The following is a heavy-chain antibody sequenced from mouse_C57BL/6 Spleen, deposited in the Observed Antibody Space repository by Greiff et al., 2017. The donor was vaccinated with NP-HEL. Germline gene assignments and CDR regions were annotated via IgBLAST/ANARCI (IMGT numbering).Heavy chain of an antibody. Sequence: EVKLMESGGGLVQPGGSLKLSCAASGFTFSDYGMAWVRQAPRKGPEWVAFISNLAYSIYYADTVTGRFTISRENAKNTLYLEMSSLRSEDTAMYYCARQDGSEAMDYWGQGTSVTVSS. J-gene: IGHJ4*01. CDR3: ARQDGSEAMDY. CDR1: GFTFSDYG. V-gene: IGHV5-15*01. CDR2: ISNLAYSI. D-gene: IGHD2-3*01.